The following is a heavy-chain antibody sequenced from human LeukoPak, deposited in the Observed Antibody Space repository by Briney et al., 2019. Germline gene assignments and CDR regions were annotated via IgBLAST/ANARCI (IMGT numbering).Heavy chain of an antibody. D-gene: IGHD5-18*01. CDR1: GFTFSSYA. V-gene: IGHV3-23*01. Sequence: GGSLRLSCAASGFTFSSYAMSWVRQAPGKGLEWVSAISGSGGSTYYADSVKGRFTISRDNSKNTLYLQMNSLRAEDTAVYYCARVGYSYGYTFLDYWGQGTLVTVSS. CDR2: ISGSGGST. CDR3: ARVGYSYGYTFLDY. J-gene: IGHJ4*02.